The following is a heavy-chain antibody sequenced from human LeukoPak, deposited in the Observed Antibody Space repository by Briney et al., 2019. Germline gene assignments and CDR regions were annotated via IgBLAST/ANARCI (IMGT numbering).Heavy chain of an antibody. J-gene: IGHJ3*02. Sequence: GGSLRLSCAASGFTFSSYGMSWVRQAPGKGLEWVSAISGSGGSTYYADSVKGRFTISRDNAKNSLYLQMNSLRAEDTAVYYCARESHIVVVTAIGGFDASDIWGQGTMVTVSS. CDR1: GFTFSSYG. CDR3: ARESHIVVVTAIGGFDASDI. D-gene: IGHD2-21*02. CDR2: ISGSGGST. V-gene: IGHV3-23*01.